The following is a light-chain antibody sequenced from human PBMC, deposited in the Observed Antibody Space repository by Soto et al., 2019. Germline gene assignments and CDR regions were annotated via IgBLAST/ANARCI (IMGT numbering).Light chain of an antibody. J-gene: IGLJ2*01. Sequence: SALTQPASVSGSPGQSITISCTGTSSDVGGYNYVSWYQQHPGKAPKLMIYDVSNRPSGVSNRFSGSKSGNTASLTISGLQAEDEADYYCSSYTTSSVIIGGGTKVTVL. V-gene: IGLV2-14*01. CDR1: SSDVGGYNY. CDR2: DVS. CDR3: SSYTTSSVI.